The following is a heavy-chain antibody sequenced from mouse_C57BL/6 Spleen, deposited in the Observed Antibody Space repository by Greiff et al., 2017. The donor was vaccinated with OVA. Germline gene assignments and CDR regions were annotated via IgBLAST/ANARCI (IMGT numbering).Heavy chain of an antibody. D-gene: IGHD1-1*01. J-gene: IGHJ3*01. V-gene: IGHV5-9-1*02. CDR2: ISSGGDYI. CDR3: TRDQEAYYYGSSYWFAY. Sequence: EVMLVESGEGLVKPGGSLKLSCAASGFTFRSYAMSWVRQTPEKRLEWVAYISSGGDYIYYADTVKGRFTISRDNARNTLYLQMSSLKSEDTAMYYCTRDQEAYYYGSSYWFAYWGQGTLVTVSA. CDR1: GFTFRSYA.